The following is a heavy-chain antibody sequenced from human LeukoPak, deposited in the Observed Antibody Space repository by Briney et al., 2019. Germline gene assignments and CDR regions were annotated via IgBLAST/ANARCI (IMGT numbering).Heavy chain of an antibody. J-gene: IGHJ4*02. CDR3: AKSLGYCSSTSCYGNDY. V-gene: IGHV3-21*04. D-gene: IGHD2-2*01. Sequence: GGSLRLSCAASGFTFSSYWMHWVRQAPGKGLEWVSSITSSSSYIYYADSVKGRFTISRDNAKNSLYLQMNSLRAEDTAVYYCAKSLGYCSSTSCYGNDYWGQGTLVTVSS. CDR2: ITSSSSYI. CDR1: GFTFSSYW.